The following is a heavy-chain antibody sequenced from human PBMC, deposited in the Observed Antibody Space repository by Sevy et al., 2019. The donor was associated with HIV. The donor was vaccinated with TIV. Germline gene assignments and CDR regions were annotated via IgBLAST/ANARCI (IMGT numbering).Heavy chain of an antibody. J-gene: IGHJ4*02. CDR3: ARGDPYYYDSSGYYPFDY. CDR2: IYTSGST. V-gene: IGHV4-4*07. CDR1: GGSISSYY. D-gene: IGHD3-22*01. Sequence: SETLSLPCTVSGGSISSYYWSRIRQPAGKGLEWIGRIYTSGSTNYNPSLKSRVTMSVDTSKNQFSLKLSSVTAADTAVYYCARGDPYYYDSSGYYPFDYWGQGTLVTVSS.